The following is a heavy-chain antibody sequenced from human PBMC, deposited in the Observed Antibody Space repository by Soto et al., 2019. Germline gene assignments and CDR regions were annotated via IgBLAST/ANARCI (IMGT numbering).Heavy chain of an antibody. CDR3: ARVYDFWSGSHRAYYYGMDV. D-gene: IGHD3-3*01. CDR1: GYTFTSYG. CDR2: ISAYNGNT. V-gene: IGHV1-18*01. J-gene: IGHJ6*02. Sequence: ASVKVSCKASGYTFTSYGISWVRQAPGQGLEWMGWISAYNGNTNYAQKLQGRVTMTTDTSTSTAYMELRSLRSDDTAVYYCARVYDFWSGSHRAYYYGMDVWGQGTTVTVSS.